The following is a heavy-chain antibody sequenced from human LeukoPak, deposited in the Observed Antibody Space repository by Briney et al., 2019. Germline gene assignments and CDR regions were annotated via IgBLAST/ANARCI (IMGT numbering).Heavy chain of an antibody. J-gene: IGHJ4*02. D-gene: IGHD6-19*01. CDR2: INYRGSS. Sequence: SETLSLTCAVSGGAISSYYWGWIRQPPGKGLEWIGYINYRGSSNHNPSLKSRVTISVDTSKNQFSLKLSSVTAADTAVYYCARGTIAMAGILDCWGQGTLVTVSS. CDR1: GGAISSYY. V-gene: IGHV4-59*01. CDR3: ARGTIAMAGILDC.